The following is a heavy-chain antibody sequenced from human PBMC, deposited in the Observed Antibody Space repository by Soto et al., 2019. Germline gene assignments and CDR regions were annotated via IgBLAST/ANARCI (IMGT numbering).Heavy chain of an antibody. CDR2: INPNRGGT. J-gene: IGHJ4*02. D-gene: IGHD6-13*01. CDR1: GYTFTGYY. V-gene: IGHV1-2*02. CDR3: ARVRSLHSSSCLGY. Sequence: QVQLVQSGAEVKKPGASVKVSCKASGYTFTGYYMHWVRQAPGQGLEWMGWINPNRGGTNYEQKFQGRVTMARDTSISTAYMELSRLGSDDTAGYYCARVRSLHSSSCLGYWGQGALVTVSS.